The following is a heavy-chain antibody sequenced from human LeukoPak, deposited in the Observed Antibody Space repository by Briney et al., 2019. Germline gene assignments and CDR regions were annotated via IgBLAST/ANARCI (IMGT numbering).Heavy chain of an antibody. V-gene: IGHV4-39*07. Sequence: PSETLSLTCTVSGGSICSSSYYWGWIRQPPGKGLEWIGEINHSGSTNYNPSLKSRVTISVDTSKNQFSLKLSSVTAADTAVYYCARGPLRMEWLLTSPYYFDYWGQGTLVTVSS. CDR2: INHSGST. J-gene: IGHJ4*02. CDR3: ARGPLRMEWLLTSPYYFDY. D-gene: IGHD3-3*01. CDR1: GGSICSSSYY.